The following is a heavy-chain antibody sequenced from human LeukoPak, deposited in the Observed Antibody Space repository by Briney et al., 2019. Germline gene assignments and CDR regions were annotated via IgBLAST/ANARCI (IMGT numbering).Heavy chain of an antibody. CDR2: MNPNSGNT. CDR3: ARMKRSSTSPLLYYYYYGMDV. Sequence: ASVKVSCKASGYTFTSYDINWVRQATGQGLEWMGWMNPNSGNTGYAQKLQGRVTMTRNTSISTAYMELSSLRSEDTAVYYCARMKRSSTSPLLYYYYYGMDVWGQGTTVTVSS. D-gene: IGHD2-2*01. CDR1: GYTFTSYD. V-gene: IGHV1-8*01. J-gene: IGHJ6*02.